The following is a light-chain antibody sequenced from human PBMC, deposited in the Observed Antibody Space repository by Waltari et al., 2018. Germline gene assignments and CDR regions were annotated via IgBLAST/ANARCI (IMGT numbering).Light chain of an antibody. CDR1: QSISAW. CDR3: QQCNTLPFA. V-gene: IGKV1D-12*01. J-gene: IGKJ4*01. Sequence: DIQMTQSPSSVSASVGDTVTITCRASQSISAWLALYQQKPGKAPKLLISAAFNLQSGVPSRFSGSRSGTDFSLTISSLQPEDFATYYCQQCNTLPFAFGGGTTVEIK. CDR2: AAF.